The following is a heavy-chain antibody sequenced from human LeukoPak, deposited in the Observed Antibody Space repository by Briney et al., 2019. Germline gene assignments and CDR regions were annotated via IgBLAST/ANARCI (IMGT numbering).Heavy chain of an antibody. Sequence: GGTLRLSCAASGFTFSSYGMSWVRQAPGKGLEWASAISGSGGSTYYADSVKGRFTISRDNSKNTLYLQMNSLRAEDTAVYYCAKEGDSSGWYWDYWGQGTLVTVSS. J-gene: IGHJ4*02. CDR1: GFTFSSYG. V-gene: IGHV3-23*01. CDR2: ISGSGGST. D-gene: IGHD6-19*01. CDR3: AKEGDSSGWYWDY.